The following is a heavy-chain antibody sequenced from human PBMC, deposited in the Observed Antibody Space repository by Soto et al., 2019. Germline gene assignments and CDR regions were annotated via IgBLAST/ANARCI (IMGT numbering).Heavy chain of an antibody. CDR3: ARAVQPWSGFTP. J-gene: IGHJ5*02. V-gene: IGHV3-21*01. CDR2: ISSGTPYI. Sequence: EVQLVESGGGLVKSGGSLRLSCAASGFTFGTYSMNWVRQAPGKGLEWVSSISSGTPYIYYADSVKGRFTISRDDAKNSLYLQMFSLRAEDTAVYYCARAVQPWSGFTPWGQGTLVTVSS. D-gene: IGHD3-3*01. CDR1: GFTFGTYS.